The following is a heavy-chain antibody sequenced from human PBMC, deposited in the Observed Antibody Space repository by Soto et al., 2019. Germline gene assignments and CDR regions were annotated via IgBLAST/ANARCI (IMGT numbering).Heavy chain of an antibody. CDR3: ARRHSSSRSGEYFDY. CDR2: IGTAGGT. J-gene: IGHJ4*02. Sequence: GGSLRLSCAASGFTFSSYDMHWVRQATGKGLEWVSAIGTAGGTYYPGSVKGRFTISRENAKNSLYLQMNSLRAGDTAVYYCARRHSSSRSGEYFDYWGQGTLVTVSS. D-gene: IGHD6-13*01. CDR1: GFTFSSYD. V-gene: IGHV3-13*01.